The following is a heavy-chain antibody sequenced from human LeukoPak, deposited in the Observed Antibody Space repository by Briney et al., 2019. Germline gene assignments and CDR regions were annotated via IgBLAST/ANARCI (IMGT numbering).Heavy chain of an antibody. CDR2: ISAYNGNT. D-gene: IGHD4-11*01. CDR3: ARDNYSNSRSNYYYYYYMDV. Sequence: GASVKVSCKASGYTFTSYGISWVRQAPGQGLEWMGWISAYNGNTNYAQKLQGRVTMTTDTSTSTAYMELRSLRSDDTAVYYCARDNYSNSRSNYYYYYYMDVWGKGTTVTVSS. CDR1: GYTFTSYG. V-gene: IGHV1-18*01. J-gene: IGHJ6*03.